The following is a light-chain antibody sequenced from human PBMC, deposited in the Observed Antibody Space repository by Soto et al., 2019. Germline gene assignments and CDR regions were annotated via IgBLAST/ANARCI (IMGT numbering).Light chain of an antibody. Sequence: SYVLTQSPSVSVAPGETARIPCGGNNIGSKSVHWYQQRPGQAPVVVISYDTDRPSGIPERFSGSNSGNTATLTISRVEAGDEADYFCQVWDSATHQLVFGGGTKVTVL. V-gene: IGLV3-21*04. CDR1: NIGSKS. CDR3: QVWDSATHQLV. J-gene: IGLJ2*01. CDR2: YDT.